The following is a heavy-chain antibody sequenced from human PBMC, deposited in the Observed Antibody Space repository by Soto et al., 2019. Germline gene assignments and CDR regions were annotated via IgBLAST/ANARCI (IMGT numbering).Heavy chain of an antibody. CDR3: ARHPAHPLYYDFWSGYSQTPYYYYMDV. V-gene: IGHV4-59*08. CDR2: IYYSGST. J-gene: IGHJ6*03. D-gene: IGHD3-3*01. CDR1: GGSFSGYF. Sequence: SETLSLTCAVYGGSFSGYFWSWIRQHPGKGLEWIGYIYYSGSTNYNPSLKSRVTISVDTSKNQFSLKLSSVTAADTAVYYCARHPAHPLYYDFWSGYSQTPYYYYMDVWGKGTTVTVSS.